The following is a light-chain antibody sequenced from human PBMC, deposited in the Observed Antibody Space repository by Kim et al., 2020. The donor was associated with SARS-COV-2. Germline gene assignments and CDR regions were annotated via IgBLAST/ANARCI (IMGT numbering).Light chain of an antibody. CDR1: F. Sequence: FVYWYQHLPGAAPKLLIYRNGQRPSGVPDRFSGSKSGTSASLVISGLRSEDEADYYCAAWDDRVTGWVFGGGTKLTVL. CDR3: AAWDDRVTGWV. V-gene: IGLV1-47*01. J-gene: IGLJ3*02. CDR2: RNG.